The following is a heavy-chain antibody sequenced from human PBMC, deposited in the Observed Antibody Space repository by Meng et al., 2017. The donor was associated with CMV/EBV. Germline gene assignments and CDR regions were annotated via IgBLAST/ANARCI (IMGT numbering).Heavy chain of an antibody. CDR3: AHRGSYGYHGY. D-gene: IGHD5-18*01. Sequence: HITLKYPVLDLFKPPQTLTLTCTFSGFSLSTSGLGVGWIRQPPGKALEWLALIYWDDDKRYSPSLKSRLTITKDTSKNQVVLTMTNMDPVDTATYYCAHRGSYGYHGYWGQGTLVTVSS. CDR1: GFSLSTSGLG. J-gene: IGHJ4*02. CDR2: IYWDDDK. V-gene: IGHV2-5*02.